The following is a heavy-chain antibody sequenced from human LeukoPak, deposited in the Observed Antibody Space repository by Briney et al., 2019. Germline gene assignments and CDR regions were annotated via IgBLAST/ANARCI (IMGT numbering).Heavy chain of an antibody. CDR1: GYTLTELS. D-gene: IGHD3-22*01. Sequence: ASVNVSCKVSGYTLTELSMHWVRQAPGKGLEWMGGFDPEDGETICAQKFQGRVTMTEDTSTDTAYMELSSLRSEDTAVYYCATALYSSDEGGAFDIWGQGTMVTVSS. J-gene: IGHJ3*02. V-gene: IGHV1-24*01. CDR2: FDPEDGET. CDR3: ATALYSSDEGGAFDI.